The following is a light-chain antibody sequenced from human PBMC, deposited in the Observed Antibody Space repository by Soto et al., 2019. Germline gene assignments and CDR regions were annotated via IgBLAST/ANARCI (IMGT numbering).Light chain of an antibody. V-gene: IGKV1-39*01. Sequence: DIQMTQSPSSLSASVGDRVTISCRASQSISTYLNWYQQKPGTAPSLLIYRASSVKSGVPPRFSGSGSGRDFTLTISSLRPEDIATYFCQQSYSSSPWTFXQGTKVDIK. J-gene: IGKJ1*01. CDR3: QQSYSSSPWT. CDR1: QSISTY. CDR2: RAS.